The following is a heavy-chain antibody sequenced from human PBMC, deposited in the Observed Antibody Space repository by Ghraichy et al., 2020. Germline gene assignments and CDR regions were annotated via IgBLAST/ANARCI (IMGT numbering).Heavy chain of an antibody. D-gene: IGHD6-19*01. V-gene: IGHV4-30-2*01. CDR2: IYHSGST. CDR1: GGSISSGGYS. Sequence: SETLSLTCAVSGGSISSGGYSWSWIRQPPGKGLEWIGYIYHSGSTYYNPSLKSRVTISVDRSKNQFSLKLSSVTAADTAVYYCARGAGTSSGWYGDYWGQGTLVTVSS. CDR3: ARGAGTSSGWYGDY. J-gene: IGHJ4*02.